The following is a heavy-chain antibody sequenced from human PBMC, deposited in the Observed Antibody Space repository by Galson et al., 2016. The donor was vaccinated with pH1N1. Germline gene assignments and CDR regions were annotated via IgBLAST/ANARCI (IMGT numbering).Heavy chain of an antibody. CDR3: AKVTSFLWGAFDI. CDR2: ISWNSGSI. J-gene: IGHJ3*02. D-gene: IGHD2/OR15-2a*01. V-gene: IGHV3-9*01. CDR1: GFTFDDYA. Sequence: LRLSCAASGFTFDDYALHWVRQAPGKGLEWVSGISWNSGSIGYADSVKGRFTISRDNAKNSLYLQMDSLRAEDTALYYRAKVTSFLWGAFDIWGQGTMVTVSS.